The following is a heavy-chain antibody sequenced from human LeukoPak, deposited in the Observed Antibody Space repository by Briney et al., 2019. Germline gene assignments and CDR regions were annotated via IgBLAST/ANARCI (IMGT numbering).Heavy chain of an antibody. J-gene: IGHJ6*03. CDR1: GGSTSSSSYY. Sequence: SETLSLTCTVSGGSTSSSSYYWGWIRQPPGKGLEWIGSIYYSGITYHNPSLKSRASISVDTSNDQFSVRLSAVTAADTAVYFCARVRDYQYYYMDVWGKGTTVTVSS. CDR3: ARVRDYQYYYMDV. V-gene: IGHV4-39*01. CDR2: IYYSGIT. D-gene: IGHD4/OR15-4a*01.